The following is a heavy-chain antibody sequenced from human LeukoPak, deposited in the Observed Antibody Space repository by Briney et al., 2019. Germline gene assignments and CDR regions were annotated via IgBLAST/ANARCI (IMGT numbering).Heavy chain of an antibody. CDR1: GVSIRSSSYY. J-gene: IGHJ3*02. D-gene: IGHD1-26*01. CDR2: MYYSGST. CDR3: ARDSRSGTYSADPFDI. V-gene: IGHV4-39*07. Sequence: SETLSLTCTVSGVSIRSSSYYWGWIRQPPGKGLEWIGGMYYSGSTYYNPSLKSRVTISVDTSKKQISLKLSSVTAADTAMYYCARDSRSGTYSADPFDIWGQGTMVIVSS.